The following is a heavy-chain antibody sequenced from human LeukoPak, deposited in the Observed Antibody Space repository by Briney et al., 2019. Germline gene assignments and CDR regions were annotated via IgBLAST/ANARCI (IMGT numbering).Heavy chain of an antibody. CDR1: GYTFTSYD. CDR3: ARGGYFDWLLYSSWFDP. CDR2: MNPNSGNT. D-gene: IGHD3-9*01. J-gene: IGHJ5*02. V-gene: IGHV1-8*01. Sequence: VASVKVSCKASGYTFTSYDINWVRQATGQGLEWMGWMNPNSGNTGYAQKFQGRVTMTRNTSISTAYMELSSLRSEDTAVYYCARGGYFDWLLYSSWFDPWGQGTLVTVSS.